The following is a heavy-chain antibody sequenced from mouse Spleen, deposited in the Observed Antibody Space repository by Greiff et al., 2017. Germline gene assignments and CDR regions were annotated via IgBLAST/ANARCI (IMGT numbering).Heavy chain of an antibody. D-gene: IGHD1-1*01. Sequence: QVHVKQSGPELVKPGASVKLSCKASGYTFTSYDINWVKQRPGQGLEWIGWIYPRDGSTKYNEKFKGKATLTVDTSSSTAYMELHSLTSEDSAVYFCARKGYYYGSSPWFAYWGQGTLVTVSA. V-gene: IGHV1-85*01. CDR3: ARKGYYYGSSPWFAY. CDR2: IYPRDGST. J-gene: IGHJ3*01. CDR1: GYTFTSYD.